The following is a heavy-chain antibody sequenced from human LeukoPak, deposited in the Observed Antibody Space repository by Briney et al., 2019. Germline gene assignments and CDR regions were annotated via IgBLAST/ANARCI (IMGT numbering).Heavy chain of an antibody. CDR3: AREERWLQSLAY. J-gene: IGHJ4*02. V-gene: IGHV4-4*07. D-gene: IGHD5-24*01. CDR1: GTSISSYY. CDR2: IYASGTT. Sequence: SETLSLTCTVSGTSISSYYWSWIRQPAGRGLEWIGRIYASGTTNYNPSLKSRVTMSVDTSKDQFSLKLSSVTAADTAMYYCAREERWLQSLAYWGQGTLVTVSS.